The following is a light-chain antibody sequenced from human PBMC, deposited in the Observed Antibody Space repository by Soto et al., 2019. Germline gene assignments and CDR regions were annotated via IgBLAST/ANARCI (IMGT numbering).Light chain of an antibody. CDR1: QSVSSSY. Sequence: EIVLTQSPGTLSLSPGERATLSCRASQSVSSSYLAWYQQKPAQSPRLLIYGASSRATGIPDRFSGSGSGTDFPLTISRLEPEGFAVYYCQQYGTSFPWTFGQGTKVEIK. CDR3: QQYGTSFPWT. J-gene: IGKJ1*01. V-gene: IGKV3-20*01. CDR2: GAS.